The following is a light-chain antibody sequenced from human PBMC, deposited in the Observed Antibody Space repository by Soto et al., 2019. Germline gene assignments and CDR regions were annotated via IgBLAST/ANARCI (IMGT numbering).Light chain of an antibody. Sequence: DIQMTQSPSSLSAFVGDRVTITCQASQDITYSLNWYQQKPGKAPKFLIYDASILETGVTSRFSGSGSGTDINFTISSLQPEDVATYYWQQYDNLPLTFGPGTTVDIE. V-gene: IGKV1-33*01. CDR3: QQYDNLPLT. CDR1: QDITYS. CDR2: DAS. J-gene: IGKJ3*01.